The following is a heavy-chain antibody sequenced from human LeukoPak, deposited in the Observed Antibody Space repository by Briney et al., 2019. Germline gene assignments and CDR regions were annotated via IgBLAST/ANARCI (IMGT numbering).Heavy chain of an antibody. CDR2: IYHSGST. Sequence: SETLSLTCAVYDGSFSGYYCSWIRQPPGKGLEWIGSIYHSGSTYYNPSLKSRVTISVDTSKNQFSLKLSSVTAADTAVYYCARDPVRGRWFDPWGQGTLVTASS. J-gene: IGHJ5*02. D-gene: IGHD3-10*01. CDR1: DGSFSGYY. CDR3: ARDPVRGRWFDP. V-gene: IGHV4-34*01.